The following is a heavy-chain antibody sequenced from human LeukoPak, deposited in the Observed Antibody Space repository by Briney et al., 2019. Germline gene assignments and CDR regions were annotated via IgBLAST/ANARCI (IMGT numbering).Heavy chain of an antibody. Sequence: ASVKVSCKASGGTFSSYAISWVRQAPGQGLEWMGGIIPIFGTANYAQKFQGRVTITADESTSTAYMELSSLRSEDTAVYYCARDQSRGYSSGTFDHWGQGTLVTVSS. V-gene: IGHV1-69*13. CDR2: IIPIFGTA. D-gene: IGHD6-19*01. CDR3: ARDQSRGYSSGTFDH. CDR1: GGTFSSYA. J-gene: IGHJ4*02.